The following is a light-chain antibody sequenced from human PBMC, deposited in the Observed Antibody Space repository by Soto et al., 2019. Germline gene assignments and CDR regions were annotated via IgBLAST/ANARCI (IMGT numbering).Light chain of an antibody. CDR1: QSVSSNY. CDR3: QQYSNSPQT. J-gene: IGKJ1*01. V-gene: IGKV3-20*01. CDR2: GAS. Sequence: ETVVTQSTGNLSLAPGERATLSCRASQSVSSNYVAWYQQKPGQAPRLLIYGASSRATGIPDRFSGSGSGTDFPLNISRLEPEYFAVYYRQQYSNSPQTFGQGSMVEI.